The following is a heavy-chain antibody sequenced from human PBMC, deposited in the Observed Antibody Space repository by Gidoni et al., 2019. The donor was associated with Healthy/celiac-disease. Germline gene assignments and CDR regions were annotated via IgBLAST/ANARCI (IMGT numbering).Heavy chain of an antibody. CDR1: GFTSSGSA. CDR2: IRSKANSYAT. CDR3: TRRIWFGELLAYDY. J-gene: IGHJ4*02. V-gene: IGHV3-73*02. D-gene: IGHD3-10*01. Sequence: EVQLVESGGGVVQPGGSLTLSCAASGFTSSGSAMHWVSQASGKGLEWVGRIRSKANSYATAYAASVKGRFTISRDDSKNTAYLQMNSLKTEDTAVYYCTRRIWFGELLAYDYWGQGTLVTVSS.